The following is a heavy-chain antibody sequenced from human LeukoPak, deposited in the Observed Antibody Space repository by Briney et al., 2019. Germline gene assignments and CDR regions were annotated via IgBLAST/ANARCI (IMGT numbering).Heavy chain of an antibody. J-gene: IGHJ4*02. CDR2: ITWDGDST. CDR1: GFTFDDYA. Sequence: GGSLRLSCAASGFTFDDYAMHWVRQAPGKGLEWVSLITWDGDSTYYADSVKGRFTISRDNSKNYLYLQMNSLRAEDTTLYYCAKGTSSWHEFDSWGQGTLVTVSS. D-gene: IGHD6-13*01. V-gene: IGHV3-43D*03. CDR3: AKGTSSWHEFDS.